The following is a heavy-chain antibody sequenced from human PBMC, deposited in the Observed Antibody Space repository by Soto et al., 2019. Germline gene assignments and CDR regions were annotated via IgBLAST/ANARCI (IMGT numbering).Heavy chain of an antibody. D-gene: IGHD6-6*01. CDR3: ARDAPYSSSPFYGMDV. CDR2: IVVGSGNT. V-gene: IGHV1-58*01. Sequence: AASVKVSCKASGFTFTSSAVQWVRQARGQRLEWIGWIVVGSGNTNYAQKFQERVTITRDMSTSTAYMELSSLRSEDTAVYYCARDAPYSSSPFYGMDVWGQGTTVTVSS. J-gene: IGHJ6*02. CDR1: GFTFTSSA.